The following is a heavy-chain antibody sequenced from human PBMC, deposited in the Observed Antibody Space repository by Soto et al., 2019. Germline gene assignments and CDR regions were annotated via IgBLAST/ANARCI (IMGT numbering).Heavy chain of an antibody. CDR2: ISGSGGST. D-gene: IGHD2-15*01. V-gene: IGHV3-23*01. J-gene: IGHJ3*02. CDR1: GFTFSSYA. Sequence: GGSLRLSCAASGFTFSSYAMSWVLQAPGKGLEWVSAISGSGGSTYYADSVKGRFTISRDNSKNTLYLQMNSLRAEDTAVYYCAKALSPSGGWPDAFAIRGQGTMVTVSS. CDR3: AKALSPSGGWPDAFAI.